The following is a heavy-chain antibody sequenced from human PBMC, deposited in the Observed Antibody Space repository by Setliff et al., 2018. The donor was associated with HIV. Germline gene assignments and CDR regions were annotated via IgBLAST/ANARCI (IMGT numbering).Heavy chain of an antibody. D-gene: IGHD2-21*02. CDR3: AREGLLVTAVGGAYWYHGMDV. J-gene: IGHJ6*02. CDR2: INGGNGDT. Sequence: RASVKVSCKAAGYSFSGYALHWVRQAPGQRLEWMGRINGGNGDTVYSQKLWGRVTITRDRTATTVYMELSNLRSEDTAVYYCAREGLLVTAVGGAYWYHGMDVWGQGTTVTVSS. CDR1: GYSFSGYA. V-gene: IGHV1-3*01.